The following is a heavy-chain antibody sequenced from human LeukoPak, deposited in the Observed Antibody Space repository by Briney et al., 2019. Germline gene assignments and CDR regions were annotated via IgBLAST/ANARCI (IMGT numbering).Heavy chain of an antibody. J-gene: IGHJ4*02. Sequence: PGGSLRLSCAASGFTFSSYAMHWVRQAPGKGLEWVADISSDENNKDYADSVKGRFTISRDNSKNTLYLQMNSLRVEDTAVYYCARERFLEWLLYSRGIDYWGQGTLVTVSS. V-gene: IGHV3-30*04. CDR1: GFTFSSYA. CDR2: ISSDENNK. CDR3: ARERFLEWLLYSRGIDY. D-gene: IGHD3-3*01.